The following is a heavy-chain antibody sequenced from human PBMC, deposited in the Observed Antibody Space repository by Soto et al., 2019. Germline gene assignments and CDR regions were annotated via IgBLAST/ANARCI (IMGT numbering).Heavy chain of an antibody. D-gene: IGHD3-10*01. J-gene: IGHJ4*02. CDR1: GGSISSGGYS. CDR2: IYHSGST. V-gene: IGHV4-30-2*01. Sequence: PSETLSLTCAVSGGSISSGGYSWSWIRQPPGKGLEWIGYIYHSGSTYYNPSLKSRVTISVDRSKNQFSLKLSSVTAADTAVYYCARAALIYGFDYWGQGTLVTVS. CDR3: ARAALIYGFDY.